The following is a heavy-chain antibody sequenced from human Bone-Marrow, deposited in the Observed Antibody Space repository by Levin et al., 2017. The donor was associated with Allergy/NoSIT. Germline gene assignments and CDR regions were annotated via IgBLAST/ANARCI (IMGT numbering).Heavy chain of an antibody. CDR3: VRDRGFEELLPRYFDP. CDR2: IYHSGST. J-gene: IGHJ5*02. Sequence: PSETLSLTCTVSGGSVSSSSHYWSWIRQSPGKGLEWIGYIYHSGSTNYNPSLRSRATISIDTSKNQFSLKLTSISAADTAVYYCVRDRGFEELLPRYFDPWGQGALVTVSS. V-gene: IGHV4-61*01. D-gene: IGHD3-10*01. CDR1: GGSVSSSSHY.